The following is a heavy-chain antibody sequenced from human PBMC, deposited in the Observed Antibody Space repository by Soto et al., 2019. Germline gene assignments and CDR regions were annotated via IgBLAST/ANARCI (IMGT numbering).Heavy chain of an antibody. Sequence: SETLSLTCAVSGYFISNGYYWDWIRQPPGKGLEWIGSIYPTGTTYYNPSLKSRVTISVDTSKNHFSLKLTSVTAADTAVYYCARDANYGLYYFDHWGQGTLVTVSS. CDR1: GYFISNGYY. V-gene: IGHV4-38-2*02. D-gene: IGHD3-10*01. CDR3: ARDANYGLYYFDH. CDR2: IYPTGTT. J-gene: IGHJ4*02.